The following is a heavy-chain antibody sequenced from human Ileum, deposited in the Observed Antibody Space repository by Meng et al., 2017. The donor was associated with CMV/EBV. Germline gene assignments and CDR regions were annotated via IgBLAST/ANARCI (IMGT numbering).Heavy chain of an antibody. D-gene: IGHD2-15*01. CDR2: VYSSGST. CDR1: AASYSGYY. Sequence: QLPMPVCGPRPVKPAAILSLTCTAFAASYSGYYLSWIRQPDKKGLEWIDRVYSSGSTAYNPPLQSRVSMSVDTSKNKFSLKFSSVTAADTAVYYCAMGSRSWSFDYWGQGTLVTVSS. J-gene: IGHJ4*02. CDR3: AMGSRSWSFDY. V-gene: IGHV4-4*07.